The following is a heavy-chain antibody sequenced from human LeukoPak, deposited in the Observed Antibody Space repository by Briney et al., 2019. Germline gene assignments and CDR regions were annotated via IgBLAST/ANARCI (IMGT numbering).Heavy chain of an antibody. CDR1: GFTFSSYS. D-gene: IGHD3-22*01. CDR3: ARGPITMIVVVNFDY. CDR2: ISSSSSYI. J-gene: IGHJ4*02. V-gene: IGHV3-21*01. Sequence: PGGSLGLSCAASGFTFSSYSMNWVRQAPGKGLEWVSSISSSSSYIYYADSVKGRFIISRDNAKNSLYLQMNSLRAEDTAVCYCARGPITMIVVVNFDYWGQGTLVTVSS.